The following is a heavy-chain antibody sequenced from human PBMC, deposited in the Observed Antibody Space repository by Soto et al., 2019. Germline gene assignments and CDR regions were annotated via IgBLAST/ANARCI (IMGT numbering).Heavy chain of an antibody. J-gene: IGHJ4*02. CDR3: ARGGGPFINSVTNPFDY. V-gene: IGHV3-53*04. CDR2: IYADGTT. Sequence: TGGSLRISCVGSGVSVSNNYISWVRQAPGMRLDWVSVIYADGTTYYVDSVKGRFTISRHNSRNTLYLQMDSLRTEDTAVYYCARGGGPFINSVTNPFDYWGQGTLVTVSS. D-gene: IGHD4-17*01. CDR1: GVSVSNNY.